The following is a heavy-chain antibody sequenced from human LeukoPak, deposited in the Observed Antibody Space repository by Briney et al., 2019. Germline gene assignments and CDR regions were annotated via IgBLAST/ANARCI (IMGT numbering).Heavy chain of an antibody. CDR2: ISSSSSYI. J-gene: IGHJ3*02. CDR3: ASGNWNDRAFDI. CDR1: GFTFSSYS. D-gene: IGHD1-20*01. V-gene: IGHV3-21*01. Sequence: GGSLRLSCAASGFTFSSYSINWVRQAPGKGLEWVSSISSSSSYIYYADSVKGRFTISRDNAKKSLYLQMNSLRADDTAVYYCASGNWNDRAFDIWGQGTMVTVSS.